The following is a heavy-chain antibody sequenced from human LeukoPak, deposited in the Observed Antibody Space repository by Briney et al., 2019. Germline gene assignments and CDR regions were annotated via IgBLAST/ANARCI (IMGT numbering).Heavy chain of an antibody. D-gene: IGHD6-13*01. J-gene: IGHJ6*03. CDR1: GGSFSGYY. CDR3: ARTTGYSSSWYNYYYMDV. CDR2: INHSGST. V-gene: IGHV4-34*01. Sequence: PSETLSPTCAVYGGSFSGYYWSWIRQPPGKGLEWIGEINHSGSTNYNPSLKSRVTISVDTSKNQFSLKLSSVTAADTAVYYCARTTGYSSSWYNYYYMDVWGKGTTVTVSS.